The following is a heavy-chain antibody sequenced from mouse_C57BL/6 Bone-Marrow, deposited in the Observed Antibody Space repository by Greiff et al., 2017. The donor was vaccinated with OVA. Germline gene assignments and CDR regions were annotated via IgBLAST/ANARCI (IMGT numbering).Heavy chain of an antibody. J-gene: IGHJ4*01. V-gene: IGHV1-53*01. Sequence: QVQLQQSGTELVKPGASVKLSCKASGYTFTSYWMHWVKQRPGQGLEWIGNINPSNGGTNYNEKFKSKATLTVDKSSSTAYMQLSSLTSEDSAVYDCARGGWLRDYYAMDYWGQGTSVTVSS. CDR3: ARGGWLRDYYAMDY. CDR1: GYTFTSYW. D-gene: IGHD2-2*01. CDR2: INPSNGGT.